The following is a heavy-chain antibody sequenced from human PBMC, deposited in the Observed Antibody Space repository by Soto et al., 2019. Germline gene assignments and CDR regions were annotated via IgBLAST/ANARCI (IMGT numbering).Heavy chain of an antibody. D-gene: IGHD1-26*01. Sequence: GGSLRLSCAASGFTFTGYYISWVRQAPGKGLEWLAYISVSSTYTNYADSVKGRFTVSRDNAKKSVYLQMNSLRVEDTAVYYCARDLEVGAYLYYFDSWGLGTLVTVSS. CDR3: ARDLEVGAYLYYFDS. CDR2: ISVSSTYT. V-gene: IGHV3-11*06. CDR1: GFTFTGYY. J-gene: IGHJ4*02.